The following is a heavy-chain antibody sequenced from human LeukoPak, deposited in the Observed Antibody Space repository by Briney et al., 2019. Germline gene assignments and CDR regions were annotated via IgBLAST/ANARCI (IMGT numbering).Heavy chain of an antibody. D-gene: IGHD5-18*01. V-gene: IGHV3-74*01. CDR1: EFTLSGYW. Sequence: PGGSLRLSCAASEFTLSGYWMHWVRQAPGRGLVWVSRISPDGSTTNYADSVRGRFTISRDNAKNTLYLQMNSLRDDDTAVYYCARAYANNYGLFDDWGQGTLVTVS. CDR3: ARAYANNYGLFDD. CDR2: ISPDGSTT. J-gene: IGHJ4*02.